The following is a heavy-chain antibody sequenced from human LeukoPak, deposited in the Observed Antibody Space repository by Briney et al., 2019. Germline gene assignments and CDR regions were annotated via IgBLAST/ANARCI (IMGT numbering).Heavy chain of an antibody. Sequence: SETLSLTCAVSGGSISSNSYYWGWIRQPPGKGLEWIGSIYYSGSTYYNPSLKSRVTISVDTSKNQFSLKLSSVTAADTAVYYCARTRYYYNSRSYGAPYYFDYWGQGTVVTVSS. D-gene: IGHD3-10*01. CDR1: GGSISSNSYY. V-gene: IGHV4-39*01. J-gene: IGHJ4*02. CDR3: ARTRYYYNSRSYGAPYYFDY. CDR2: IYYSGST.